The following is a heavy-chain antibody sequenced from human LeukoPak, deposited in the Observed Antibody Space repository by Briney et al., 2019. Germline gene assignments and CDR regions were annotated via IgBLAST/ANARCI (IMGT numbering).Heavy chain of an antibody. J-gene: IGHJ4*02. CDR2: ISGSSSYI. D-gene: IGHD3-10*01. CDR1: GFTFSSYS. V-gene: IGHV3-21*01. Sequence: GGSLRLSCAASGFTFSSYSMNWVRQAPGKGLEWVSLISGSSSYIYYADSVKGRLTISRDNAKNSLHLQMNSLRADDTAVYYCARSEYGSGSYHIDYWGQGTLVTVSS. CDR3: ARSEYGSGSYHIDY.